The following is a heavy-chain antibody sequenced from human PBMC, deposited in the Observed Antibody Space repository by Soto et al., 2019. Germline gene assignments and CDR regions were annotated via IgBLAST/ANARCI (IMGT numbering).Heavy chain of an antibody. D-gene: IGHD2-21*02. CDR1: GFTFGNFG. CDR2: ISGGGGST. CDR3: AKGFIVVVTVIRPDDAFDV. V-gene: IGHV3-23*01. Sequence: EVQLLESGGGWVQPGGSLRLSCAASGFTFGNFGMNWVRQAPGKGLEWVSGISGGGGSTYYADSVKGRFTISRDPSKNTIFLEMNSLRAEDTAVYYCAKGFIVVVTVIRPDDAFDVWGQGTLVTVSS. J-gene: IGHJ3*01.